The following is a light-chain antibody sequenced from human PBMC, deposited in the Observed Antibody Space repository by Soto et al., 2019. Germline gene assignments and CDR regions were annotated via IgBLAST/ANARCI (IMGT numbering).Light chain of an antibody. V-gene: IGKV3-15*01. Sequence: TTLSVSPGERATLSCRASQSVSSNLAWYQQKPGQAPRLRICGASTRATGIPARFSGSGSGTDFTLTISSLQPEDVATYYCQKYNSAPLSFGGGTKV. CDR3: QKYNSAPLS. J-gene: IGKJ4*01. CDR1: QSVSSN. CDR2: GAS.